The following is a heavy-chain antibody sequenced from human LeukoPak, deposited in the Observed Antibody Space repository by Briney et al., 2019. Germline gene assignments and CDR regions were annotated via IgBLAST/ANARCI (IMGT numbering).Heavy chain of an antibody. Sequence: GASVKVSCKASGYTFTYYGINWVRQAPGQGLEWMGWGSTLNDNRYYGQRFQGRVTMTTDPSTTTVYMELSSLRSDDTAVYYCARDAVGAKCFDIWGQGTMVTVSS. V-gene: IGHV1-18*01. J-gene: IGHJ3*02. CDR1: GYTFTYYG. CDR3: ARDAVGAKCFDI. D-gene: IGHD1-26*01. CDR2: GSTLNDNR.